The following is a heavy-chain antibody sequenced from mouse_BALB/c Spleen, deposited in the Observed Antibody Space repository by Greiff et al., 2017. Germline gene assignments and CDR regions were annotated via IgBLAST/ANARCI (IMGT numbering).Heavy chain of an antibody. CDR2: IWAGGST. CDR3: ARGDYGSSYSFEY. V-gene: IGHV2-9*02. J-gene: IGHJ2*01. Sequence: VQLQESGPGLVAPSQSLSITCTVSGFSLTSYGVHWVRQPPGKGLEWLGVIWAGGSTNYNSALMSRLSISKDNSKSQVFLKMNSLQTDDTAMYYCARGDYGSSYSFEYWGQGTTLTVSS. CDR1: GFSLTSYG. D-gene: IGHD1-1*01.